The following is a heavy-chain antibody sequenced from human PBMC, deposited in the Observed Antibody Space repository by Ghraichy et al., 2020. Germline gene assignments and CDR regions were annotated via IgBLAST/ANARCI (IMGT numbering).Heavy chain of an antibody. CDR1: GVTVSSNY. J-gene: IGHJ4*02. CDR2: IYSGGST. CDR3: ARGVGYYDSSASPYYFDY. V-gene: IGHV3-53*01. D-gene: IGHD3-22*01. Sequence: GGSLRLSCAASGVTVSSNYMSWVRQAPGKGLEWVSVIYSGGSTYYADSVKGRFNISRDNSKNTLYLHMNSLRSEDTAVYYCARGVGYYDSSASPYYFDYWGQGTLVTVSS.